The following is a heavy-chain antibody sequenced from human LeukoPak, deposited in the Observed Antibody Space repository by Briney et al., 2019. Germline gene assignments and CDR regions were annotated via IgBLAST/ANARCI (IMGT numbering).Heavy chain of an antibody. J-gene: IGHJ6*02. CDR3: ARDITYDILTGYYPFGMDV. CDR2: IRYDGSNK. CDR1: GFTFSSYG. Sequence: GGSLRLSCAASGFTFSSYGMHWVRQAPGKGLEWVAFIRYDGSNKYYADSVKGRFTISRDNSKNTLYLQMNSLRAEDTAVYYCARDITYDILTGYYPFGMDVWGQGTTVTVSS. V-gene: IGHV3-30*02. D-gene: IGHD3-9*01.